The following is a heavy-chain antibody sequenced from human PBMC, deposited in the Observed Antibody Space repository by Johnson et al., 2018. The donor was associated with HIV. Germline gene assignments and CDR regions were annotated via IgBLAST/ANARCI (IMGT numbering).Heavy chain of an antibody. D-gene: IGHD3-16*01. V-gene: IGHV3-66*03. CDR3: ARDFLGDIAESTDAFDI. CDR2: IYSGGST. Sequence: QLVESGGGLIPPGGSLRLSCAASGFTVSSNYMSWVRQAPGKGLEWVSVIYSGGSTYYADSVKGRFTISRDNSKNTLYLQMNSLSAEDTAVYYCARDFLGDIAESTDAFDIWCQGTMVTVSS. CDR1: GFTVSSNY. J-gene: IGHJ3*02.